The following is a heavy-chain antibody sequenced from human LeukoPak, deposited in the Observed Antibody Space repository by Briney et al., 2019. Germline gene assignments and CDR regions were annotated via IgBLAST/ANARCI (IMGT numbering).Heavy chain of an antibody. CDR2: IIPILGAA. CDR1: GGTLRSYA. D-gene: IGHD6-13*01. CDR3: ARGGQQLVQDWFDP. V-gene: IGHV1-69*13. Sequence: ASVKVSCQASGGTLRSYAISWLRQAPGQGLEWMGGIIPILGAANYAQKCQGRVTITADESTSTAYMELSSLRSEDTAVYYCARGGQQLVQDWFDPWGQGTLVTVSS. J-gene: IGHJ5*02.